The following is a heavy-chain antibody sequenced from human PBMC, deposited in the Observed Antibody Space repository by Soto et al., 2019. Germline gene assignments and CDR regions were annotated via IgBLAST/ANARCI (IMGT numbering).Heavy chain of an antibody. Sequence: ASVKVSCKASGTTFSNFAIGWARQAPVQGLEWMGWINAGNGNTKYSQKFQGRVTVTRDTSASTAYMELSSLRSEDTAVYYCARVGLRIAAAGTDNWFDPWG. D-gene: IGHD6-13*01. CDR1: GTTFSNFA. J-gene: IGHJ5*02. V-gene: IGHV1-3*01. CDR2: INAGNGNT. CDR3: ARVGLRIAAAGTDNWFDP.